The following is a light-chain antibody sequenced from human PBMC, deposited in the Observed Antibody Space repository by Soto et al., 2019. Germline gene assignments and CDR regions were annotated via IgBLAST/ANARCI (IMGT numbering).Light chain of an antibody. Sequence: EIVLTQFPATLSLSPGDGATLSCRASQSVSSYLAWYQQKRGQAPRLLIYDSSNRATGIPARFSGSGSGTDFSHIISSLEPEDFAVYYCQQRSVWPLTFGGGTKVEIK. CDR1: QSVSSY. J-gene: IGKJ4*01. V-gene: IGKV3-11*01. CDR3: QQRSVWPLT. CDR2: DSS.